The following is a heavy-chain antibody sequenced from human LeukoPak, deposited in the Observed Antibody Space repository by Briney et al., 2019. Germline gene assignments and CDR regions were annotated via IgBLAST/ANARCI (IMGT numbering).Heavy chain of an antibody. CDR1: GFTFSDYY. J-gene: IGHJ6*03. D-gene: IGHD2-2*01. CDR2: ISGSGSTI. CDR3: AREGFRTSYYYYYMDV. Sequence: GGSLRLSCAASGFTFSDYYMSWIRQAPGKGLEWLSYISGSGSTIYYADSVKGRFTISRDNAKNSLYLQMNGLRVEDTAVYYCAREGFRTSYYYYYMDVWGKGTTVTVSS. V-gene: IGHV3-11*04.